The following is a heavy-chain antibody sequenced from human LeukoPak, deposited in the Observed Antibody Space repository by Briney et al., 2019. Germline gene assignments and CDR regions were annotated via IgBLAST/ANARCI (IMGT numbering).Heavy chain of an antibody. V-gene: IGHV3-30*04. CDR2: ISHDGSNK. CDR1: GFTFSSYA. D-gene: IGHD4-23*01. J-gene: IGHJ4*02. CDR3: ARGHTGYGGLIDY. Sequence: PGGSLRLSCAASGFTFSSYAMHWVRQAPGKGLEWVAVISHDGSNKYYADSVKGRFTISRDNSRNTLHLQMNSLRAEDTAVYYCARGHTGYGGLIDYWGQGTLVTVSS.